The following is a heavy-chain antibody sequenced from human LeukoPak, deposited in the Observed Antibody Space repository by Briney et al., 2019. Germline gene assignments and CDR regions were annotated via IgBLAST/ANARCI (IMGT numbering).Heavy chain of an antibody. CDR3: AKDRGQNLSDFLTGPAYYFDY. CDR1: GFTFSSYW. D-gene: IGHD3/OR15-3a*01. J-gene: IGHJ4*02. CDR2: IKQDGSEK. V-gene: IGHV3-7*03. Sequence: GGSLRLSCAASGFTFSSYWMSWVRQAPGKGLEWVATIKQDGSEKYYVDSVKGRFTISRDNVKNSLYLQMNSLRAEDTAVYFCAKDRGQNLSDFLTGPAYYFDYWGQGTLVTVSS.